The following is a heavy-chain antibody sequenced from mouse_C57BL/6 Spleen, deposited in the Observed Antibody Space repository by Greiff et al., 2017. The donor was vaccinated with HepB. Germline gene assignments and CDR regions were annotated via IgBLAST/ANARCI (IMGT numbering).Heavy chain of an antibody. J-gene: IGHJ4*01. D-gene: IGHD1-1*01. V-gene: IGHV3-6*01. Sequence: EVKLVKSGPGLVKPSQSLSLTCSVTGYSITSGYYWNWIRQFPGNKLEWMGYISYDGSNNYNPSLKNRISITRDTSKNQFFLKLNSVTTEDTATYYCARELRSYYAMDYWGQGTSVTVSS. CDR2: ISYDGSN. CDR3: ARELRSYYAMDY. CDR1: GYSITSGYY.